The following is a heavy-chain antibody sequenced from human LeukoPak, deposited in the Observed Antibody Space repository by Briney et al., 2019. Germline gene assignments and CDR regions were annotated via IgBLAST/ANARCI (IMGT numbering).Heavy chain of an antibody. CDR1: GFTFSSYS. CDR2: ISSSSSYI. D-gene: IGHD3-10*01. CDR3: ASSYYYGSGSTRLGY. Sequence: GGSLRLSCAVSGFTFSSYSMNWVRQAPGKGLEWVSSISSSSSYIYYADSVKGRFTISRDNAKNSLYLQMNSLRAEDTAVYYCASSYYYGSGSTRLGYWGQGTLVTVSS. V-gene: IGHV3-21*01. J-gene: IGHJ4*02.